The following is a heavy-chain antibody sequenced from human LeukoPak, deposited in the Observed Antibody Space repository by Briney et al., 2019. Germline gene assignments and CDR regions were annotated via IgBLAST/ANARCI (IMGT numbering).Heavy chain of an antibody. D-gene: IGHD1-26*01. CDR2: IYHSGST. J-gene: IGHJ4*02. CDR1: GGSISSSNW. CDR3: AREEMPGKFDY. V-gene: IGHV4-4*02. Sequence: SETLSLTCAVSGGSISSSNWWSWVRQPPGKGLEWIGEIYHSGSTNYNPSLKSRVAISLDKSSNQFSLRLTSVTAADTAMYFCAREEMPGKFDYWGQGTLVTVSS.